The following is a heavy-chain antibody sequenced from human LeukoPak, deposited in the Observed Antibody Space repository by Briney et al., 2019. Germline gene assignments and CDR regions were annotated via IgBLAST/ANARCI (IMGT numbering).Heavy chain of an antibody. CDR1: GYIFTNYW. J-gene: IGHJ3*02. CDR3: ATSSGSYGYDAFDI. Sequence: GESLKISCKGSGYIFTNYWIAWVHQMPGKGLEWMGVIFPGDSDTRYSPSFQGQVTISADKSISTAYLQWSSLKASDTAMYYCATSSGSYGYDAFDIWGQGTMVTVSS. V-gene: IGHV5-51*07. D-gene: IGHD3-16*01. CDR2: IFPGDSDT.